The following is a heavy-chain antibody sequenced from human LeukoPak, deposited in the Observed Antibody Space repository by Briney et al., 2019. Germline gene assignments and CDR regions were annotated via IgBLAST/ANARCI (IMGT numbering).Heavy chain of an antibody. V-gene: IGHV3-15*01. CDR2: IRSKAYGGTP. D-gene: IGHD2-15*01. Sequence: GGSLRLSCVASGFTFTNAWMSWVRQAPGKGLEWVARIRSKAYGGTPEYAAPVQGRFTISRDDSRATLYPRMNSLKTEDTAVYYCTTDLGGYFTGGSCYTGLYNCFDPWGQGTLVTVSS. CDR3: TTDLGGYFTGGSCYTGLYNCFDP. CDR1: GFTFTNAW. J-gene: IGHJ5*02.